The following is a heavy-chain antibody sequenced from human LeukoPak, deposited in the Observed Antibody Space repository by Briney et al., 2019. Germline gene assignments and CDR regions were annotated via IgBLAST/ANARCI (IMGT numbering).Heavy chain of an antibody. Sequence: GSLRLSCAASGFTFSSYAMSWIRQPPGKGLEWIGEINHSGSTNYNPSLKSRVTISVDTSKNQFSLKLSSVTAADAAVYYCARGQPRDPTDSSGWYYFDYWGQGTLVTVSS. CDR1: GFTFSSYA. J-gene: IGHJ4*02. V-gene: IGHV4-34*01. CDR2: INHSGST. CDR3: ARGQPRDPTDSSGWYYFDY. D-gene: IGHD6-19*01.